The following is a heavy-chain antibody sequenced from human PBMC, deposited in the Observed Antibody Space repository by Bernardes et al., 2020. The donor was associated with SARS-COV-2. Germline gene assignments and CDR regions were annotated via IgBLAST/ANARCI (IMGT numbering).Heavy chain of an antibody. Sequence: GSLRLSCAASGFTFSSYWMSWVRQAPGKGLEWVANINEDGSDTYYADSVKGRFSISRDNAKNSLYLQMNSLRAEDTAVYFCARDTYRFFDFWGQGTPVTVSS. J-gene: IGHJ4*02. CDR3: ARDTYRFFDF. V-gene: IGHV3-7*03. CDR1: GFTFSSYW. D-gene: IGHD3-16*01. CDR2: INEDGSDT.